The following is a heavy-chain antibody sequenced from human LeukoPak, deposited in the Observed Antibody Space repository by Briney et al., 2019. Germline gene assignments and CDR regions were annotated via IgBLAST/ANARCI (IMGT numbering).Heavy chain of an antibody. CDR3: ARGTRFITVAGTSLSFDP. Sequence: GSLRLSCAASGFSFSSFFMHWVRQAPGKGLEYVSGISANGGGTYYANSVKGRFTISRDNSKNTLYLHLGSLRPEDMAVYYCARGTRFITVAGTSLSFDPWGQGILVIVSS. D-gene: IGHD6-19*01. CDR2: ISANGGGT. J-gene: IGHJ5*02. V-gene: IGHV3-64*01. CDR1: GFSFSSFF.